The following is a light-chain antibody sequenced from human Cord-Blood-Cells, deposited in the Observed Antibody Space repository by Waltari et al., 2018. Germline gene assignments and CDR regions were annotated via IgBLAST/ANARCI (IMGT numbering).Light chain of an antibody. J-gene: IGLJ2*01. CDR3: CSYAGSYTLV. CDR2: DVS. V-gene: IGLV2-11*01. CDR1: SSDVGGYNY. Sequence: QSALTQPRSVSGSPGQSVTISCTGTSSDVGGYNYVSWYQQHPGKAPKLMMYDVSKRPSGVPDRFSGSKSGDTASLTISGLQAGDEADYYCCSYAGSYTLVFGGGTKLTVL.